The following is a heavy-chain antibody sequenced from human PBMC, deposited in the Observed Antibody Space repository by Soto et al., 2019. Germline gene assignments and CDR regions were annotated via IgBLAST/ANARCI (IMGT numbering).Heavy chain of an antibody. J-gene: IGHJ6*02. V-gene: IGHV2-26*01. CDR1: GFSLSNARMG. CDR3: VRLNLVLRFLEGLARTVYYYGMDV. Sequence: SGPTLVNPTETLTLTCTVSGFSLSNARMGVSWIRQPPGKALELLAHIFSNDEKSYSTSLKSRLTISKDTSKSQVVLTMNNMDPVATQTYYCVRLNLVLRFLEGLARTVYYYGMDVCGQVNTVPVS. CDR2: IFSNDEK. D-gene: IGHD3-3*01.